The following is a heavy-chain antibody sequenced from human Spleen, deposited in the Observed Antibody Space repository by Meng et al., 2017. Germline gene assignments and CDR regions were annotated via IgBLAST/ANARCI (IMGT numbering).Heavy chain of an antibody. CDR3: SRGHSGSYSGSYGMDV. J-gene: IGHJ6*02. V-gene: IGHV1-2*02. Sequence: ASVKVSCKASGYPFTGYYIHWVRQAPGQGLEWMGWINPNSGGTNYAQKFQGRVSMTRDTSISTAYMELSRLRSDDTAVYYCSRGHSGSYSGSYGMDVWGQGTTVTISS. D-gene: IGHD1-26*01. CDR2: INPNSGGT. CDR1: GYPFTGYY.